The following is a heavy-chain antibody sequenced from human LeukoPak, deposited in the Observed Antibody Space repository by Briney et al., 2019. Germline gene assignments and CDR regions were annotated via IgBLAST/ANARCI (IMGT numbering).Heavy chain of an antibody. CDR1: GGSISSYY. CDR3: AREAIYYGSGSYYKSGFDY. CDR2: IYYSGST. J-gene: IGHJ4*02. V-gene: IGHV4-59*01. D-gene: IGHD3-10*01. Sequence: SETLSLTCTVSGGSISSYYWSWIRQPPGKGLEWIGYIYYSGSTNYNPSLKSRVTISVDTSKNLFSLKLSSVTAADTAVYYCAREAIYYGSGSYYKSGFDYWGQGTLVTVSS.